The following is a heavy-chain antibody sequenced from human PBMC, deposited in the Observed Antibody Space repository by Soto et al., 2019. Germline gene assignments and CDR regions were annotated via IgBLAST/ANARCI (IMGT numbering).Heavy chain of an antibody. CDR3: ASGLRRAYCVGDCYFDY. CDR2: INHSGST. Sequence: PSETLSLTCAVYGGSFSGYYWSWIRQPPGKGLEWIGEINHSGSTNYNPSLKSRVTISVDTSKNQFSLKLSSVTAADTAVYYCASGLRRAYCVGDCYFDYWGQGTLVTVSS. CDR1: GGSFSGYY. V-gene: IGHV4-34*01. J-gene: IGHJ4*02. D-gene: IGHD2-21*02.